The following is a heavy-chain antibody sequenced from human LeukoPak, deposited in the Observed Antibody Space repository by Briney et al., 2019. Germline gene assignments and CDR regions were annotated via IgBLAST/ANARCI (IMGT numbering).Heavy chain of an antibody. CDR1: GGSFSGYY. V-gene: IGHV4-34*01. CDR2: INHSGST. Sequence: SETLSLTYAVYGGSFSGYYWSWIRQPPGKGLEWIGEINHSGSTNYNPSLKSRVTISVDTSKNQFSLKLSSVTAADTAVYYCARGRAVANWFDPWGQGTLVTVSS. CDR3: ARGRAVANWFDP. D-gene: IGHD2-21*01. J-gene: IGHJ5*02.